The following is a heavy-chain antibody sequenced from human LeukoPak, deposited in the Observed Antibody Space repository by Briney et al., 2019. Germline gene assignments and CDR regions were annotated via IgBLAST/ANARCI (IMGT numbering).Heavy chain of an antibody. V-gene: IGHV3-7*05. CDR1: GSTFSNYW. Sequence: GGSLRLSCAASGSTFSNYWMSWVRRAPGKGLEGMANIKQDGSEEVYVDSLKGRFTISRDNAKNSLFLQMNTLRAEDTAVYYCARDPYSSTWSYGMDVWGQGTTVTVSS. J-gene: IGHJ6*02. D-gene: IGHD6-6*01. CDR2: IKQDGSEE. CDR3: ARDPYSSTWSYGMDV.